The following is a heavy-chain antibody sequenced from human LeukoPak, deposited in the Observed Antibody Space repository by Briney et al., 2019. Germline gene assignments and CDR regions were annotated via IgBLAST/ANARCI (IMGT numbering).Heavy chain of an antibody. CDR2: IYPGDSDT. D-gene: IGHD5-12*01. CDR1: GYRFTSFW. V-gene: IGHV5-51*01. J-gene: IGHJ5*02. Sequence: GESLKISCKGSGYRFTSFWIDWVRQVPGKGLEWMGIIYPGDSDTRYSPSFQGQVTISADKSISTAYLQWSSLKASDTAMYYCARLEGVDMVATANWFDPWGQGTLVTVSS. CDR3: ARLEGVDMVATANWFDP.